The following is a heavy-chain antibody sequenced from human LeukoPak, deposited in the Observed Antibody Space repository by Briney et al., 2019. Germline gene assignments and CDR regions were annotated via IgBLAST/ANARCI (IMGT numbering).Heavy chain of an antibody. J-gene: IGHJ4*02. V-gene: IGHV3-30-3*01. CDR2: ISYDGSNK. Sequence: GRSLRLSCAASGFTFSSYAMHWVRQAPGKGLEWVAVISYDGSNKYYADSVKGRFTISRDNSKNTLYLQMNSLRAEDTAVYYCARGGYRGSGRSEALYRGQGTLVTVSS. CDR1: GFTFSSYA. D-gene: IGHD6-19*01. CDR3: ARGGYRGSGRSEALY.